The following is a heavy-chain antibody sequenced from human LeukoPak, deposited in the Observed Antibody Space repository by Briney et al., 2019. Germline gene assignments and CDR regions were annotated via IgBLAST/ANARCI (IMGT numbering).Heavy chain of an antibody. CDR2: ISFDGTNK. CDR1: GFTFSHYA. D-gene: IGHD3-22*01. V-gene: IGHV3-30*18. J-gene: IGHJ4*02. Sequence: PGRSLRLSCAASGFTFSHYAMHWVRPAPGKGLEWVAIISFDGTNKYYADSVKGRFTISRDNSKHTLYLQINSLRDEDTAVYYCAKGGYYERPWYFDYWGQGTLVTVSS. CDR3: AKGGYYERPWYFDY.